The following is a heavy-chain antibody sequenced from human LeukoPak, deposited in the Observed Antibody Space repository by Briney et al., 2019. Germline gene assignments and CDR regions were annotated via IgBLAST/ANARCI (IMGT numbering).Heavy chain of an antibody. CDR1: GYTFTDYY. Sequence: ASVKVSCKASGYTFTDYYIHWVRQAPGQGLEWMGWINPNSGGTNYAQKFQGRVTMTRDTSISTAYMELSRLRSDDTAVYYCARAEDYAWDSYRYDAFDIWGQGTMVTVSS. V-gene: IGHV1-2*02. CDR2: INPNSGGT. J-gene: IGHJ3*02. D-gene: IGHD3-16*02. CDR3: ARAEDYAWDSYRYDAFDI.